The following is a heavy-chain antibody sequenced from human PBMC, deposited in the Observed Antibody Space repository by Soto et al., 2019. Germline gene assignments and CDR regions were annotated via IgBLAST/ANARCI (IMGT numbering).Heavy chain of an antibody. CDR3: ARDSAPVALYYYGMDV. J-gene: IGHJ6*02. CDR2: IWYDGSNK. Sequence: QVQLVESGGGVVQPGRSLRLSCAASGFTFSSYGMHWVRQAPGKGLEWVAVIWYDGSNKYYADSVKGRFTISRDNSKNPLYLQMNSLRAEDTAVYYCARDSAPVALYYYGMDVWGQGTTVTVSS. CDR1: GFTFSSYG. V-gene: IGHV3-33*01. D-gene: IGHD3-10*01.